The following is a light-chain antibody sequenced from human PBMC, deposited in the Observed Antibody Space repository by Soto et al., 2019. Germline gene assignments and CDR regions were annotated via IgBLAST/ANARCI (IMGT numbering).Light chain of an antibody. V-gene: IGKV3D-11*02. CDR1: PSVSSY. Sequence: EIVLTQSPATLSLSPGERATISCRASPSVSSYLAWYQQKPGQAPRLLIYDASNRATGIPARFSGSGPGTDFTLTSSSLEHEDFAVYYCQQRSNCLFGGGTKVEIK. CDR3: QQRSNCL. CDR2: DAS. J-gene: IGKJ4*01.